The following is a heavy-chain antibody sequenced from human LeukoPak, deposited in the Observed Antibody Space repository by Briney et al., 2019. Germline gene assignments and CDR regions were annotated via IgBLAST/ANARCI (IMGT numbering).Heavy chain of an antibody. J-gene: IGHJ5*02. CDR1: GGSISHYY. CDR3: ASTYSANWFDP. D-gene: IGHD6-13*01. V-gene: IGHV4-59*12. Sequence: SETLSLTCAVYGGSISHYYWSWIRQPPGKGLEWIGYIYYTVGTKYNPSLKSRVTISVDTSKNQFSLKLSSVTAADTAVYYCASTYSANWFDPWGQGTLVTVSS. CDR2: IYYTVGT.